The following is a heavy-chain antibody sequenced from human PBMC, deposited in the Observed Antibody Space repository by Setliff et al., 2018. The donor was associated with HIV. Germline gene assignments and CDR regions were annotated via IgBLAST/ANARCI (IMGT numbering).Heavy chain of an antibody. V-gene: IGHV4-31*03. J-gene: IGHJ6*02. Sequence: SETLSLTCTLSGGSISSGAYYWTWIRQHPGKGLEWIGYIYYSGSTYYNPSHKSRLTISLDTSSNQFSLRLSSVTAADTAVYYCTRDRSDFHYHGMDVWGQGATVTVSS. CDR2: IYYSGST. CDR1: GGSISSGAYY. D-gene: IGHD2-21*02. CDR3: TRDRSDFHYHGMDV.